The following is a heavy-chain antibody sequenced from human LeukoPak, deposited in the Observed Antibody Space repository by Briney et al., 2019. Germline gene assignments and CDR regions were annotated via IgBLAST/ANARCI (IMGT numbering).Heavy chain of an antibody. D-gene: IGHD6-6*01. CDR3: ATDRSSIASRPH. CDR1: GFIFNNYW. J-gene: IGHJ4*02. V-gene: IGHV3-74*01. CDR2: INTDGSST. Sequence: GGTLRLSCAASGFIFNNYWMHWVRQAQGKELVWVSLINTDGSSTTYADSVKGRFTISRDNATNTLYLQMNSLRAEDTAVYCCATDRSSIASRPHWGQGTLVTVSA.